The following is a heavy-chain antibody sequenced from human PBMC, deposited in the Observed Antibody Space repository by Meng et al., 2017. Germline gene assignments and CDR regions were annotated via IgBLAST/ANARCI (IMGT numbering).Heavy chain of an antibody. CDR1: GFTFSSYA. D-gene: IGHD2-21*02. V-gene: IGHV3-23*04. Sequence: VELVGFGGGLVQPGGSLGLSCAASGFTFSSYAMSWVRQAPGKGLEWVSAISGSGGSTYYADSVKGRFTISRDNSKNTLYLQMNSLRAEDTAVYYCAKGPQTTKSLTAYWGQGTLVTVSS. CDR3: AKGPQTTKSLTAY. CDR2: ISGSGGST. J-gene: IGHJ4*02.